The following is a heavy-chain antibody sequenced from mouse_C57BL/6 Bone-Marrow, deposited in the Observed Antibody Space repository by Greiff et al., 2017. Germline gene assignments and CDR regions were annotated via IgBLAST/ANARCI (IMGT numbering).Heavy chain of an antibody. CDR2: IYPGGGYT. D-gene: IGHD1-1*01. V-gene: IGHV1-63*01. CDR3: ARCSPYAMDC. Sequence: VQLLQSGAELVRPGTSVKMSCKASGYTFTNYWIGWAKQRPGHGLEWIGDIYPGGGYTNYNEKFKGKATLTADKSSSTASMQFSSLTSEDSAIYYCARCSPYAMDCLGQRTSVAVSS. CDR1: GYTFTNYW. J-gene: IGHJ4*01.